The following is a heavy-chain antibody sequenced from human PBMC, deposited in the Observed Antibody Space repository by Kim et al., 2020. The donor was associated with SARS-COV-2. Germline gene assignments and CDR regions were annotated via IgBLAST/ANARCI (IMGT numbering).Heavy chain of an antibody. D-gene: IGHD3-22*01. V-gene: IGHV1-69*13. CDR3: ARDPYYYDSSGYWVWGAFDI. CDR1: GGTFSSYA. Sequence: SVKVSCKASGGTFSSYAISWVRQAPGQGLEWMGGIIPIFGTANYAQKFQGRVTITADESTSTAYMELSSLRSEDTAVYYCARDPYYYDSSGYWVWGAFDIWGQGTMVTVSS. CDR2: IIPIFGTA. J-gene: IGHJ3*02.